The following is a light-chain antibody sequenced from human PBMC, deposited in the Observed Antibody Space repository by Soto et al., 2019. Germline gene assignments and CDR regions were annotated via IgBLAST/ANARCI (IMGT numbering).Light chain of an antibody. V-gene: IGKV3-20*01. Sequence: IVLTQSPGTLSLCPWEIATLSCRASQSVSNNYLAWYQQKPGQAPRLLIYGASNRATGIPDRFSGSGSGTDFTLTISRLEPEDFAVYNCQQYGSSGTFGQGTKVDIK. CDR3: QQYGSSGT. CDR2: GAS. CDR1: QSVSNNY. J-gene: IGKJ1*01.